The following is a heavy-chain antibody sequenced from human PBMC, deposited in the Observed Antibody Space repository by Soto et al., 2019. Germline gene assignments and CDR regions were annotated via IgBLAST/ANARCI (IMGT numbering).Heavy chain of an antibody. CDR2: IYHSGST. D-gene: IGHD2-2*01. V-gene: IGHV4-30-2*01. CDR3: ARGGYCTSTSRYNRFDP. J-gene: IGHJ5*02. CDR1: GGSISSGGYS. Sequence: SETLSLTCAVSGGSISSGGYSWSWIRQPPGKGLEWIGYIYHSGSTYYNPSLKSRVTISVDRSKNQFSLKLSSVTAADTAVYYCARGGYCTSTSRYNRFDPWGQGTLFTVSS.